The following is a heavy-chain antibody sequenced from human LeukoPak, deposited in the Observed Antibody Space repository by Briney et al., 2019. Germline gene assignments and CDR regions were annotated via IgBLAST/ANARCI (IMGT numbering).Heavy chain of an antibody. CDR1: GFTFSDYY. Sequence: PGGSLRLSCAASGFTFSDYYMNWIRQAPGQGLEWVSYIATSGSTTWYADSVKGRFTISRDDAKNSLYLQMNSLRAEDTAMYYCARVTTGAAEWGQGTPVTVSS. D-gene: IGHD1-1*01. V-gene: IGHV3-11*01. J-gene: IGHJ4*02. CDR3: ARVTTGAAE. CDR2: IATSGSTT.